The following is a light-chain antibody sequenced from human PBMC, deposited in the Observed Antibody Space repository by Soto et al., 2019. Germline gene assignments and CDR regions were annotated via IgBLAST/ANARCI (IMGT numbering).Light chain of an antibody. V-gene: IGLV2-18*02. CDR3: SSYTSSSTPLV. J-gene: IGLJ1*01. CDR2: EVS. CDR1: SSEVGSYNR. Sequence: QSVLTQPPSVSGSPGQSVTISCTGTSSEVGSYNRVAWYQQPPGTAPKLIIYEVSNRPSGVTDRFSGSKSGNTASLSISGLQAGDEAVYYCSSYTSSSTPLVFETGTK.